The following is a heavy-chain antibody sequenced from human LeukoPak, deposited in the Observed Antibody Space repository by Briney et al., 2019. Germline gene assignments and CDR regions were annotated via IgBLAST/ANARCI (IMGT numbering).Heavy chain of an antibody. CDR3: ARDFFAFGGVIALLDY. CDR1: GFTFSSYT. V-gene: IGHV3-21*01. J-gene: IGHJ4*02. Sequence: PGGSLRLSCAASGFTFSSYTMKWVRQAPGKGLEWVSSISSSSSYIYYADSVKGRFTISRDNAKNSLYLQMNSLRDEDTAVYYCARDFFAFGGVIALLDYWGQGTLVTVSS. D-gene: IGHD3-16*02. CDR2: ISSSSSYI.